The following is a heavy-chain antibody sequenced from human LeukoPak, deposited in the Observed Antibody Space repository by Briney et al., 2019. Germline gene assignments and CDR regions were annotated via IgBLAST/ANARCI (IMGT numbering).Heavy chain of an antibody. V-gene: IGHV3-74*03. CDR2: LYSDGRSL. CDR3: ARQAEWEPPTHPNLDY. J-gene: IGHJ4*02. D-gene: IGHD1-26*01. CDR1: GFNFTGYW. Sequence: PGGSLRLSCAGSGFNFTGYWMHWVRQAPGKGLEWISRLYSDGRSLTYADSVMGRFTISRDNAKNMLYLQMNSLRAEDTAVYYCARQAEWEPPTHPNLDYWGQGTLVTVSS.